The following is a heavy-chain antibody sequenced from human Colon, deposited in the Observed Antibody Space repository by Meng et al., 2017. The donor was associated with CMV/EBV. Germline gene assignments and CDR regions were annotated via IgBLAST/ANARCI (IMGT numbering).Heavy chain of an antibody. CDR3: ARGLYGSGRHQIDY. Sequence: VQLKQGGAGLLKPSETLSLTCAVYGGSFSGYYWSWIRQPPGKGLEWIGEINHSGSTNYNPSLKSRVTISVDTSKNQFSLKLSSVTAADTAVYYCARGLYGSGRHQIDYWGQGTLVTVSS. CDR1: GGSFSGYY. CDR2: INHSGST. V-gene: IGHV4-34*01. J-gene: IGHJ4*02. D-gene: IGHD3-10*01.